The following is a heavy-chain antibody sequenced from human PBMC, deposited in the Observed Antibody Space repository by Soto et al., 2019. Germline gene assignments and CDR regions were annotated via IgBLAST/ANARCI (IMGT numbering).Heavy chain of an antibody. D-gene: IGHD5-18*01. CDR3: APRVMYSTSWDVGWFDP. J-gene: IGHJ5*02. CDR2: IYWDGDR. CDR1: GFSLSTTGVG. Sequence: QITLKESGPTLVEPTQTLTLTCSFSGFSLSTTGVGVGWLRQAPGKALECLGIIYWDGDRRYNPSLNNRLSITKYHSNNQVVLTMTYMEPFDTATYYCAPRVMYSTSWDVGWFDPWGQGTLVTVS. V-gene: IGHV2-5*02.